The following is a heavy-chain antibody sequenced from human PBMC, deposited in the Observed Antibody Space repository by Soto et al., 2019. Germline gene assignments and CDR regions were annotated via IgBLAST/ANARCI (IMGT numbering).Heavy chain of an antibody. Sequence: PGESLKISCKGSGYSFTSYWISWVRQMPGKGLEWMRRIDPSDSYTNYSPSFQGHVTISADKSISTAYLQWSSLKASDTAMYYCARPGPVGTAMVSRKYTAELNDYWGQGTLVTVSS. CDR3: ARPGPVGTAMVSRKYTAELNDY. J-gene: IGHJ4*02. D-gene: IGHD5-18*01. CDR2: IDPSDSYT. V-gene: IGHV5-10-1*01. CDR1: GYSFTSYW.